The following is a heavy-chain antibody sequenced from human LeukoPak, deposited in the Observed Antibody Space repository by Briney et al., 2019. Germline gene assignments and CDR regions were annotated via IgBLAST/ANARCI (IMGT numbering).Heavy chain of an antibody. CDR1: GGTFSSYA. CDR3: ARDTTGYSSGWYYFDY. CDR2: IIPIFGTA. V-gene: IGHV1-69*01. J-gene: IGHJ4*02. Sequence: SVKVSCKASGGTFSSYAISWVRQAPGQGLEWMGGIIPIFGTANYAQKFQGRVTITADESTSTAYMELSSLRSEDTAVYYCARDTTGYSSGWYYFDYWGQGTLVTVSS. D-gene: IGHD6-19*01.